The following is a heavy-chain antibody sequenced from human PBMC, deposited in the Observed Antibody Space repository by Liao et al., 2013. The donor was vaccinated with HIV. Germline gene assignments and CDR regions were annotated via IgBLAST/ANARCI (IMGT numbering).Heavy chain of an antibody. J-gene: IGHJ5*02. D-gene: IGHD3-9*01. CDR3: AGGKSPVGDFDILPGYEDDQYNWFDA. V-gene: IGHV4-39*07. CDR2: IYYSGST. CDR1: GSSMTRSDTSDDF. Sequence: QLQLQESGPKLVRPSETLSLTCIVSGSSMTRSDTSDDFWGWIRQPPGRGLEWIGSIYYSGSTSYNPSLKSRVTISADTSNNQFSLRLTSVTVADTALYYCAGGKSPVGDFDILPGYEDDQYNWFDAWGQGTLVTVSS.